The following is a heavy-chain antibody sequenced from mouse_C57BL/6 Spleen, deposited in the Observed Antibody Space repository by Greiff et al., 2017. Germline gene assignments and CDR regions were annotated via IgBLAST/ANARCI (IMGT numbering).Heavy chain of an antibody. CDR3: AREGDRLWLRRLYWYFDV. V-gene: IGHV1-64*01. D-gene: IGHD2-2*01. CDR2: IHPNSGST. Sequence: QVQLQQPGAELVKPGASVKLSCKASGYTFTSYWMHWVKQRPGQGLEWIGMIHPNSGSTNYNEKFKSKATLTVDKSSSTAYMQLSSLTSEDSAVYYCAREGDRLWLRRLYWYFDVWGTGTTVTVSS. J-gene: IGHJ1*03. CDR1: GYTFTSYW.